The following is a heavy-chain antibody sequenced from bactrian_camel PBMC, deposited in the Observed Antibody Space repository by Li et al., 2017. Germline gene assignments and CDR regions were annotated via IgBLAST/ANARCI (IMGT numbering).Heavy chain of an antibody. CDR2: IATGSGNT. Sequence: HVQLVESGGGSVQAGGSLRLSCRAKGTIYNRNCMAWFRQAPGKEREGVARIATGSGNTYYSDSVKGRFTISRDNAKNAVYLQMNSLKPEDTAVYYCARVRGVVAVSFVDYWGQGTQVTVS. CDR3: ARVRGVVAVSFVDY. J-gene: IGHJ4*01. CDR1: GTIYNRNC. V-gene: IGHV3S54*01. D-gene: IGHD6*01.